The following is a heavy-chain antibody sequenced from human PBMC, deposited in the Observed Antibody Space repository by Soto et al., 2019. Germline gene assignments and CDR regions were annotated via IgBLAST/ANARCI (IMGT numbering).Heavy chain of an antibody. Sequence: LSLTFTVSGGSINSGGYYWSWIRRHPGRGLEWIGYIYYTGSTYYNPSLKSRVTISLDTSKNQFSLKLSSVTAADTAVYYCERGREGFFWSGRRDNWFDPWGQGTLVTVYS. V-gene: IGHV4-31*03. CDR3: ERGREGFFWSGRRDNWFDP. J-gene: IGHJ5*02. D-gene: IGHD3-3*01. CDR1: GGSINSGGYY. CDR2: IYYTGST.